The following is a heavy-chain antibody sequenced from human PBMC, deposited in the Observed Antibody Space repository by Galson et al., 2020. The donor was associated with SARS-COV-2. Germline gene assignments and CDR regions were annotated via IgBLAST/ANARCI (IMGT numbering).Heavy chain of an antibody. CDR1: GFTFSNAW. D-gene: IGHD3-10*01. CDR3: TTGSQVRGVFHYAFDI. J-gene: IGHJ3*02. CDR2: IKSKTDGGTT. Sequence: GGSLRLSCAASGFTFSNAWLSWVRQAPGKGLEWVGRIKSKTDGGTTDYAAPVKGRFTISRDDSKNTLYLQMNSLKTEDTAVYYCTTGSQVRGVFHYAFDIWGQGTMVTVSS. V-gene: IGHV3-15*01.